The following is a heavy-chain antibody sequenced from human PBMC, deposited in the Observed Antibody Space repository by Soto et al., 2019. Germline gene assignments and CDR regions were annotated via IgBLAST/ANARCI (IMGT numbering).Heavy chain of an antibody. CDR1: GGAVSSYA. V-gene: IGHV1-69*13. J-gene: IGHJ4*02. Sequence: ASVKVSCKASGGAVSSYAISWVRRAPGQGLEWMGGIIPIFGTANYAQKFQGRVTITADESTSTAYMELSSLRSEDTAVYYCARDPQYYYDSSGHLYFDYWGKGTLVTVSS. D-gene: IGHD3-22*01. CDR2: IIPIFGTA. CDR3: ARDPQYYYDSSGHLYFDY.